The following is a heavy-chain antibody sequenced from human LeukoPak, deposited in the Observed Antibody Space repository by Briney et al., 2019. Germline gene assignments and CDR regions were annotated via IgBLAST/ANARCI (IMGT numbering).Heavy chain of an antibody. J-gene: IGHJ4*02. CDR1: GFTFSSYG. CDR3: AKDLFAAAIYEGCFDY. Sequence: GGSLRLSCAASGFTFSSYGMHWVRQAPGKGLEWVAFIRYDGSNKYYADSVKGRFTISRDNSKNTLYLQMNSLRAEDTAVYYCAKDLFAAAIYEGCFDYWGQGTLVTVSS. V-gene: IGHV3-30*02. D-gene: IGHD2-2*01. CDR2: IRYDGSNK.